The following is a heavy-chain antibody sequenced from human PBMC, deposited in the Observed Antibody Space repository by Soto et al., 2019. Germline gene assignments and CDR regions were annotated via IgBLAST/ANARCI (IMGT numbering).Heavy chain of an antibody. CDR1: GFTFSSYS. J-gene: IGHJ4*02. Sequence: SGGSLRLSCAASGFTFSSYSMNWVRQAPGKGLEWVASISSSSSYIYYADSVKGRFTISRDNAKNSLYLQMNSLRAEDTAVYYCARDLGPPDSYFDYWGQGTLVTVSS. V-gene: IGHV3-21*01. D-gene: IGHD3-3*01. CDR2: ISSSSSYI. CDR3: ARDLGPPDSYFDY.